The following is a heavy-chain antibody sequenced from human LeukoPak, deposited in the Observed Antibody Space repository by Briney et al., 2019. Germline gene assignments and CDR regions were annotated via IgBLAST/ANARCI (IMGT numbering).Heavy chain of an antibody. D-gene: IGHD6-6*01. CDR3: ARDKGIAARYFDY. CDR2: ISYDGSNK. Sequence: SGGSLRLSCAASGFTFSSYAMHWVRQAPGKGLEWVAVISYDGSNKYYADSVKGRFTISRDNSKNTLYLQTNSLRAEDTAVYYCARDKGIAARYFDYWGQGTLVTVSS. CDR1: GFTFSSYA. V-gene: IGHV3-30-3*01. J-gene: IGHJ4*02.